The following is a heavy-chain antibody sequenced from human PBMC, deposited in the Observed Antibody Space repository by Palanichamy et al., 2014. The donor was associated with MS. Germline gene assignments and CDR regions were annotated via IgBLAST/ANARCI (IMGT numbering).Heavy chain of an antibody. CDR3: ATLGLWF. V-gene: IGHV3-48*03. CDR2: ISSTGTSL. Sequence: VQLVESGGGLVQPGGSLRLSCAASGFVFSSYEMNWVRQAPGKGLEWISYISSTGTSLDYADSVKGRFTISRDNAKNSLYLQMNSLRVDDTAVYYCATLGLWFGDQGTLVTVSS. CDR1: GFVFSSYE. J-gene: IGHJ4*02. D-gene: IGHD3-10*01.